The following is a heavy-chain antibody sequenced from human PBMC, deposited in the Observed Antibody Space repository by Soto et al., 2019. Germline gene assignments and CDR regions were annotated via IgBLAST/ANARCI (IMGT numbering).Heavy chain of an antibody. Sequence: PGGSLRLSCAASGFTFSSSGMHWVRQAPGKGLEWVALIAYDGSKTYYGDSVRGRFTISRDNSENTLYLQMNRLRAEDTAVYYCVKEGAGVVPPAKQGTIWGQGTMVTVSS. CDR3: VKEGAGVVPPAKQGTI. CDR2: IAYDGSKT. D-gene: IGHD2-2*01. V-gene: IGHV3-30*18. J-gene: IGHJ3*02. CDR1: GFTFSSSG.